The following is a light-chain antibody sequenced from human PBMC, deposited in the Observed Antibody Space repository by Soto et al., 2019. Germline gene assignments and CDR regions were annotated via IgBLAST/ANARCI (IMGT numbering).Light chain of an antibody. V-gene: IGKV3-15*01. CDR2: GAS. CDR1: QSVSSN. CDR3: QQYNNWPPFT. J-gene: IGKJ3*01. Sequence: EIVMTQSPATLSVSPGERATLSCRASQSVSSNLAWDQQKPGQAPRLLIYGASTRATGIPARFSGSVSGTEFTLTISSLQSEDFAVYYCQQYNNWPPFTFGPGTKVDIK.